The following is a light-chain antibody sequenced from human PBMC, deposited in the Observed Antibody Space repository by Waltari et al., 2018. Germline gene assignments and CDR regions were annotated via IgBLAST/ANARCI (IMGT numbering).Light chain of an antibody. CDR1: RSDVGDYTL. CDR3: CSYAGTNTWV. Sequence: QSALTQPASVSASPGPSITISSNGTRSDVGDYTLVSWYQQHPAKAPKLLIFEVAKRPTGVSNRFSASKSGNTASMTISGLQAEDEATYHCCSYAGTNTWVFGGGTKVTVL. V-gene: IGLV2-23*02. CDR2: EVA. J-gene: IGLJ2*01.